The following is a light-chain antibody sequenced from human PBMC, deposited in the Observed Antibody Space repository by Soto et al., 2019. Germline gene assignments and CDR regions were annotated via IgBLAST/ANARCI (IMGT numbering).Light chain of an antibody. V-gene: IGKV3-15*01. CDR1: QSVSSK. CDR3: QQYNNWPRT. CDR2: GAS. Sequence: EIVMTQSPATLSVSPGERATLSCRASQSVSSKLAWYQQKPGQAPRLLIYGASTRATGIPARFSGSGSGTEFTLTISSLQSEDFAVYYCQQYNNWPRTFGQGTKVE. J-gene: IGKJ1*01.